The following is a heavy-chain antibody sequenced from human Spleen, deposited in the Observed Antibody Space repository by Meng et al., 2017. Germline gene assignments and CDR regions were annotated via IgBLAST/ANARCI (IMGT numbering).Heavy chain of an antibody. D-gene: IGHD1-1*01. J-gene: IGHJ6*02. CDR3: AGTLLYYYGMDV. CDR2: IIPILGIA. V-gene: IGHV1-69*10. CDR1: GGIFSNYV. Sequence: SVKVSCKALGGIFSNYVIGWVRQAPGQGLEWMGGIIPILGIANYAQKFQGRVTITADKSTSTAYMELSSLRSEDTAVYYCAGTLLYYYGMDVWGQGTTVTVSS.